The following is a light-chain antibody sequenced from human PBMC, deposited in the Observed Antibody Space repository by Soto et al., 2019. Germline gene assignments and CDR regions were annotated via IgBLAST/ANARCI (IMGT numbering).Light chain of an antibody. J-gene: IGKJ4*01. CDR1: QSISSSS. CDR2: DAS. V-gene: IGKV3-11*01. CDR3: QQRSNWPLT. Sequence: EIVLTQSPGTLSLSPGERATLSCRASQSISSSSLAWYQQKPGQAPSLLIYDASNRATGIPARFSGSGSGTDFTLTISSLEPEDFAVYYCQQRSNWPLTFGGGTKVDIK.